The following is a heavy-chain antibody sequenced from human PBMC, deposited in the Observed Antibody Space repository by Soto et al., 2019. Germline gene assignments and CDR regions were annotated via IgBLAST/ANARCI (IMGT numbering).Heavy chain of an antibody. J-gene: IGHJ4*02. Sequence: GGSLRLSCAASGFTFSDYYMDWVRQAPGKGLEWVGRHRSTAKGYTTEYAASVKGRFTVSRDDSQNSLYLQMNSLKTEDTAVYYCARSSSYSDYWDFDHWGQGTLVTVSS. CDR3: ARSSSYSDYWDFDH. CDR1: GFTFSDYY. V-gene: IGHV3-72*01. D-gene: IGHD6-13*01. CDR2: HRSTAKGYTT.